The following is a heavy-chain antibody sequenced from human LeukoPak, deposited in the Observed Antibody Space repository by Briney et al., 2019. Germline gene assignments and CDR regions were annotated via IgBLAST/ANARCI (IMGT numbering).Heavy chain of an antibody. Sequence: ASVKVSCKASGYTFTGYYMHWVRQAPGQGLEWMGWISGYNGKTDLAQNLQGRVTMTTDTSTSTAYMELKSLRYDDTAVYFCARGHCSSPSCYQMYYYDFWGQGTLVTVSS. D-gene: IGHD2-2*01. V-gene: IGHV1-18*04. CDR1: GYTFTGYY. CDR3: ARGHCSSPSCYQMYYYDF. CDR2: ISGYNGKT. J-gene: IGHJ4*02.